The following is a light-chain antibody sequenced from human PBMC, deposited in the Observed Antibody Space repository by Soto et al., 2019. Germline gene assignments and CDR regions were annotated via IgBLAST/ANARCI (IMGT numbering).Light chain of an antibody. CDR1: QGVGRNY. V-gene: IGKV3-20*01. CDR3: QQYGSTPLT. Sequence: EIGLTQSPGTLSLSPGGRATISCRASQGVGRNYVAWYQQKPGQAPRLLIYGASSRASGIPDRFSGSGSGADFTLSITSLEPEDFALYYCQQYGSTPLTFGRGTKVEIK. J-gene: IGKJ4*01. CDR2: GAS.